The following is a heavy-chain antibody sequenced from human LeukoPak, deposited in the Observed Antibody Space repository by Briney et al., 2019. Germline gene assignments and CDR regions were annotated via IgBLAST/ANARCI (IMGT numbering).Heavy chain of an antibody. Sequence: GRSLRISCAASGFSLKTRVMHWLRQAPGKGLEWVSGISFITNAVHYADSVKGRFTISRDNSKNTLYLQMNSLRAEDTALYYCAKSWDWNDEGKYFDCWGQGTLVTVSS. CDR1: GFSLKTRV. CDR3: AKSWDWNDEGKYFDC. D-gene: IGHD1-1*01. J-gene: IGHJ4*02. CDR2: ISFITNAV. V-gene: IGHV3-30-3*02.